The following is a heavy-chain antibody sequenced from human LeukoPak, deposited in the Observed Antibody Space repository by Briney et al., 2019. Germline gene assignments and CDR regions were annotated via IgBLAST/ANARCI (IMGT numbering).Heavy chain of an antibody. CDR3: ARGDSGSYWPLDY. D-gene: IGHD1-26*01. CDR2: ISAYNGNT. Sequence: ASVKVSCKASGYTFTSYGISWVRQAPGQGLEWMGWISAYNGNTNYAQKFQGRVTITRDTSASTAYMEMSSLGFEDTAVYYCARGDSGSYWPLDYWGQGTLVTVSS. CDR1: GYTFTSYG. V-gene: IGHV1-18*01. J-gene: IGHJ4*02.